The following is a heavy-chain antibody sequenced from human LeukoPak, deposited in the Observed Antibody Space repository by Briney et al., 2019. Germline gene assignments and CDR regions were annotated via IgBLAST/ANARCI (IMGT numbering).Heavy chain of an antibody. V-gene: IGHV4-30-2*01. CDR3: VRHSTLYHFDY. CDR1: GGSISSGGYS. Sequence: SETLSLTCSVSGGSISSGGYSWSWIRQPPGKGLEWVGYIYQSGSSYSNSSLRSRVTISVDRSKNQFSLKLTSVSAADTAVYYCVRHSTLYHFDYWGQGILVTVSS. D-gene: IGHD2-2*02. J-gene: IGHJ4*02. CDR2: IYQSGSS.